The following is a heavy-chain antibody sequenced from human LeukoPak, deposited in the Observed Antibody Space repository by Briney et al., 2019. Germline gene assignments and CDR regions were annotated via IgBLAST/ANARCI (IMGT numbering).Heavy chain of an antibody. CDR3: ARGLDYDFWSGYYTARYWFDP. V-gene: IGHV1-69*05. Sequence: SVKVSCKASGGTFSSYAISWVRQAPGQGLEWMGGIIPIFGTANYAQKLQGRVTITTDESTSTAHMELSSLRSEDTAVYYCARGLDYDFWSGYYTARYWFDPWGQGTLVTVSS. CDR2: IIPIFGTA. CDR1: GGTFSSYA. J-gene: IGHJ5*02. D-gene: IGHD3-3*01.